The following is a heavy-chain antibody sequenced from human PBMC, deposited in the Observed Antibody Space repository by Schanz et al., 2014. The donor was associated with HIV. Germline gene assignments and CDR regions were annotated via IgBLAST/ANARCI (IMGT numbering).Heavy chain of an antibody. CDR3: AKSRFQLHWFDS. D-gene: IGHD2-2*01. CDR2: INPNEGDT. CDR1: GYTFSDYY. Sequence: QVQLVQSGAEVKMPGASVKVSCKSSGYTFSDYYMHWLRQAPGQGLEWMGWINPNEGDTKFAQKFRGRVTMTRDTSISTAYMELTRLRFDDTAVYYCAKSRFQLHWFDSWGQGTLVTVSS. J-gene: IGHJ5*01. V-gene: IGHV1-2*02.